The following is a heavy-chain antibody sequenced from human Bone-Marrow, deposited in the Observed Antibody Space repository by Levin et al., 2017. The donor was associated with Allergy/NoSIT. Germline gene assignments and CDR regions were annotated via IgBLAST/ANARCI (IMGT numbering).Heavy chain of an antibody. J-gene: IGHJ4*02. CDR2: IHYYGTA. Sequence: SETLSLTYTVSGGSIGSSNSYWGWIRQSPGKGLEWIGIIHYYGTAQYNPSLKSRVTISVDTSNNQFSLRLSSVTAADAAVYYCARRYYDILNGYYIGGYFDYWGQGTLVTVSS. D-gene: IGHD3-9*01. V-gene: IGHV4-39*01. CDR3: ARRYYDILNGYYIGGYFDY. CDR1: GGSIGSSNSY.